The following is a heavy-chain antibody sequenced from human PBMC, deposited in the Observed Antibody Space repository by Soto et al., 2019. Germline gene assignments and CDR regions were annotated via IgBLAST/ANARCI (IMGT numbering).Heavy chain of an antibody. D-gene: IGHD2-21*02. CDR1: GGTFSSHS. Sequence: VKLMQSGAEVKKPGSSVKVSCKASGGTFSSHSINWVRQAPGQGREWMGGIITLFGTSNYAQNFQGRVTPPATRPTSTVYMELNSLTSDDTDVDYCAREVGYGDFSAALLDWGQGTLVTVSS. V-gene: IGHV1-69*01. CDR3: AREVGYGDFSAALLD. J-gene: IGHJ4*02. CDR2: IITLFGTS.